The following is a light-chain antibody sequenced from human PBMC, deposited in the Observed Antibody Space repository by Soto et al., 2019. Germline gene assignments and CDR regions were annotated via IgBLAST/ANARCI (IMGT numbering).Light chain of an antibody. CDR3: SSFTASGTRV. CDR2: EVS. Sequence: QSALTQPASVSGSPGQSITISCTGTSSDVGGYNYVSWYQQHPGKAPKLMIYEVSNRPSGVSNRFSGSKSGNTASLIISGLHAEDEADYYCSSFTASGTRVFGGGTKLTVL. V-gene: IGLV2-14*01. J-gene: IGLJ3*02. CDR1: SSDVGGYNY.